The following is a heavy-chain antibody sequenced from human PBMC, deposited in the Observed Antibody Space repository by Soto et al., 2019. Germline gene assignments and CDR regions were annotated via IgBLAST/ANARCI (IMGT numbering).Heavy chain of an antibody. CDR2: INPNSGGT. CDR3: AREGSYVWGSWNYFDY. CDR1: GYTFTGYY. V-gene: IGHV1-2*04. Sequence: QVQLVQSGAEVKKPGASVKVSCKASGYTFTGYYMHWVRQAPGQGLEWMGWINPNSGGTNYAQKFQGWVTMTRDTSISTAYMELSRLRSDDTAVYYCAREGSYVWGSWNYFDYWGQGTLVTVSS. J-gene: IGHJ4*02. D-gene: IGHD3-16*01.